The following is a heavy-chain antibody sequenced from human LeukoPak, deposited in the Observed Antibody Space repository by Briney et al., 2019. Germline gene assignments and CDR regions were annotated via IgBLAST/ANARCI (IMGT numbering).Heavy chain of an antibody. D-gene: IGHD3-10*01. V-gene: IGHV3-30*03. Sequence: QPGGSLRLSCAASGFTFSIYTMVWVRQPPGKGLEWVAVTSYDESNKHYTDSVKGRFTISRDNSKNTLYLQMNSLRPEDTAVYYCARDWGVDTWGQGTLVTVSS. J-gene: IGHJ5*02. CDR1: GFTFSIYT. CDR3: ARDWGVDT. CDR2: TSYDESNK.